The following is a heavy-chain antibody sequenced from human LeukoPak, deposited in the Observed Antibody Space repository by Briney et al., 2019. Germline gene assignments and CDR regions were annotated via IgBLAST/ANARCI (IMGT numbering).Heavy chain of an antibody. D-gene: IGHD5-18*01. CDR1: GFTFSSYA. J-gene: IGHJ4*02. CDR3: ARGVRGYSYPIFDY. V-gene: IGHV3-30-3*01. Sequence: PGGSLRLSCAASGFTFSSYAMHWVRQAPGKGLEWVAVISYDGSNKYYADSVKGRFTISRDNSKNTLCLQMNSLRAEDTAVYYCARGVRGYSYPIFDYWGQGTLVTVSS. CDR2: ISYDGSNK.